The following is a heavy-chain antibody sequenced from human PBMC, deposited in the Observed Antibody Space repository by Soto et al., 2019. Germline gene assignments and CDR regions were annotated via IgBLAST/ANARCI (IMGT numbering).Heavy chain of an antibody. Sequence: SETLSLTCTVSGGSISSGGYYWSWIRQHPGKGLEWIGYIYYSGSTYYNPSLKSRVTISVDTSKNQFSLKLSSVTAADTAVYYCARAFRYCSGGSCSGNWFDPWGQGTLVTVSS. CDR2: IYYSGST. D-gene: IGHD2-15*01. V-gene: IGHV4-31*03. J-gene: IGHJ5*02. CDR3: ARAFRYCSGGSCSGNWFDP. CDR1: GGSISSGGYY.